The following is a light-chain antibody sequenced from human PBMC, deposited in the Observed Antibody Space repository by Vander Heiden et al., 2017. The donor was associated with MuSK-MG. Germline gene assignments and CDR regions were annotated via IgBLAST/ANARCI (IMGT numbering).Light chain of an antibody. CDR3: QQTESKPQT. J-gene: IGKJ1*01. Sequence: DIQMTRAPSSLSASVGDRVTITCRASQSMSSYLNWYQQKPGKAPELLIYGASRPQSGVPLRYSGRAFGREFSLTISRIKPAAFATYYTQQTESKPQTFGQGTKVEIK. CDR2: GAS. V-gene: IGKV1-39*01. CDR1: QSMSSY.